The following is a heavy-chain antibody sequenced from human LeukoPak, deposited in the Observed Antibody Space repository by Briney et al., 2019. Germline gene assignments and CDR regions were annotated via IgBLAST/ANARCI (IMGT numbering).Heavy chain of an antibody. Sequence: PSETLSLTCTVSGGSISSYYWSWIRQPPGKGLEWIGYIYYSGSTNYNPSLKSRVTISVDTSKNQFSLKLSSVTAADTAVYYCASESGYSYGSFDYWGQGTLVTVSS. V-gene: IGHV4-59*01. CDR2: IYYSGST. D-gene: IGHD5-18*01. CDR3: ASESGYSYGSFDY. CDR1: GGSISSYY. J-gene: IGHJ4*02.